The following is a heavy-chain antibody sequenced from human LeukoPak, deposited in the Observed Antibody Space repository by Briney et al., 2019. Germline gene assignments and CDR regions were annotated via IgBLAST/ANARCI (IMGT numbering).Heavy chain of an antibody. CDR1: GFTFDDYA. V-gene: IGHV3-9*03. CDR3: AKGDNPYYYYYTDV. J-gene: IGHJ6*03. Sequence: AGGSLRLSCAASGFTFDDYAMHWVRQAPGKGLEWVSGISWNSGSIGYADSVKGRFTISRDNAKNSLYLQMNSLRAEDMALYYCAKGDNPYYYYYTDVWGKGTTVTVSS. CDR2: ISWNSGSI. D-gene: IGHD1-14*01.